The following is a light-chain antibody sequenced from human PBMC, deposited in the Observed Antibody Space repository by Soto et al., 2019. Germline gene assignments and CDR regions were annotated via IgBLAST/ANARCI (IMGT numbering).Light chain of an antibody. V-gene: IGLV2-14*01. J-gene: IGLJ1*01. CDR3: SSYTSSSGDYV. CDR2: DVS. CDR1: SSDVGGYNY. Sequence: QSVLTQPASVSGSPGQSITISCTGTSSDVGGYNYVSWYQQHPGKAPKLMIYDVSNRPSGVSNRFSGSKSGNTASLTISGLQAEDEADYYCSSYTSSSGDYVFGTGTKVTVL.